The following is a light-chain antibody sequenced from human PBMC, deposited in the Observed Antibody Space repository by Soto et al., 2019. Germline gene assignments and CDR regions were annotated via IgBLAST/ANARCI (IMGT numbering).Light chain of an antibody. CDR2: EVS. CDR3: SSYSSGSTVV. V-gene: IGLV2-14*01. Sequence: QSALTQPASVSGSPGQSITISCTGTSSDVGGYNYVSWYQQHPGKAPKLMIYEVSNRPSGVSNRFSGSKSGNTASLTISGLQAEEEADYYCSSYSSGSTVVFGGGTKLTVL. J-gene: IGLJ2*01. CDR1: SSDVGGYNY.